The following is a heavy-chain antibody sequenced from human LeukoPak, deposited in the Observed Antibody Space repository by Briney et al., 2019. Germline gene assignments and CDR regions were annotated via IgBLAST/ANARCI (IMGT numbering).Heavy chain of an antibody. CDR3: ARDLIGYSP. J-gene: IGHJ5*02. CDR1: GFTFDDYG. V-gene: IGHV4-59*01. D-gene: IGHD2-21*01. Sequence: PGGSLRLSCAASGFTFDDYGMSWIRQPPGKGLEWIGYIYYSGSTNYNPSLKSRVTISVDTSKNQFSLKLSSVTAADTAVYYCARDLIGYSPWGQGTLVTVSS. CDR2: IYYSGST.